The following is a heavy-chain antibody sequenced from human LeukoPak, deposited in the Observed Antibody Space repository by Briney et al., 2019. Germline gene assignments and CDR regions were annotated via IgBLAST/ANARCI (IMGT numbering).Heavy chain of an antibody. CDR2: IIPIFGTA. Sequence: ASVKVSCKASGGTFSSYAISWVRQAPGQGLEWMGGIIPIFGTANYAQKFQGRVTITADESTSTAYMELSSLRSEDTAVYYCARDYRSGGSCYSVVLYFDPWGQGTLVTVSS. CDR1: GGTFSSYA. D-gene: IGHD2-15*01. J-gene: IGHJ5*02. CDR3: ARDYRSGGSCYSVVLYFDP. V-gene: IGHV1-69*13.